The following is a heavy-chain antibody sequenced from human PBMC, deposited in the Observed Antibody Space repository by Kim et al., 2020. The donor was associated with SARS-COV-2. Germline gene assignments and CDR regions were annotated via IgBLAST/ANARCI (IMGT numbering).Heavy chain of an antibody. CDR2: INSDGTST. Sequence: GGSLRLSCAATGLSFSSYWMHWVRQAPGEGLVWVSRINSDGTSTTYADAVEGRFTISRDNTKNKLYLQMNSLRTEDTAVYYCARVGGSSIFDYWGQGTLVTVSS. D-gene: IGHD6-6*01. J-gene: IGHJ4*02. CDR3: ARVGGSSIFDY. CDR1: GLSFSSYW. V-gene: IGHV3-74*03.